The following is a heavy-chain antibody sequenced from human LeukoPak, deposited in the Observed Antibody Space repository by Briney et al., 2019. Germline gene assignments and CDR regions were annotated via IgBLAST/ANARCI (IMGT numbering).Heavy chain of an antibody. D-gene: IGHD1-26*01. CDR2: IYYSGST. CDR1: GGSISSYY. V-gene: IGHV4-59*01. J-gene: IGHJ4*02. Sequence: SETLSLTCTVSGGSISSYYWSWIRQPPGKGLEWIGYIYYSGSTNYNPSLKSRVTISVDTSKNQFSLKLSPVTAADTAVYYCASAGGVGATGDFDYWGQGTLVTVSS. CDR3: ASAGGVGATGDFDY.